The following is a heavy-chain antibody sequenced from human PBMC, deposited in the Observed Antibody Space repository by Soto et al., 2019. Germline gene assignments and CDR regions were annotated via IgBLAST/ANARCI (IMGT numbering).Heavy chain of an antibody. J-gene: IGHJ3*02. V-gene: IGHV1-18*01. CDR3: ARDVGYSSAWEI. CDR2: ISAYNGNT. D-gene: IGHD6-25*01. CDR1: GYTFTSYG. Sequence: QVQLVQSGAEVKKPGASVKVSCKASGYTFTSYGITWVRQAPGQGLEWMGWISAYNGNTNYAQKLQGRVTMTTDTSTSTVYVELRSLRSDDTAVYYCARDVGYSSAWEIWGQGTMVTVSS.